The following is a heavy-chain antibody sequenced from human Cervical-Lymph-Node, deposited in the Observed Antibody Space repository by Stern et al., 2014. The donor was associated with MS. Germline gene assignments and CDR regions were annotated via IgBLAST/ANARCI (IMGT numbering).Heavy chain of an antibody. V-gene: IGHV1-2*02. J-gene: IGHJ4*02. Sequence: QVKLVQSGAEVKKPGASVKVSCKASAYTITDYYTHWVRQAPGHGLEWKGWINPNSGGTYSAQKFQGRLTMTRDPSISTAYMELSSLRSDDTAVYYCARGGGYSYSTLDYWGQGTQVTVSS. CDR1: AYTITDYY. CDR2: INPNSGGT. CDR3: ARGGGYSYSTLDY. D-gene: IGHD3-10*01.